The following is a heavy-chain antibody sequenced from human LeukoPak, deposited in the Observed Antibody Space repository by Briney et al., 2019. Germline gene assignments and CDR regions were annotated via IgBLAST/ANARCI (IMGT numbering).Heavy chain of an antibody. Sequence: GGSLRLSCAASGFTFSSYGMPWVRQAPGKGLEWVAVIWYDGSNKYYADSVKGRFTISRDNSKNTLYLQMNSLRAEDTAVYYCARDRKVWDMIGAFDIWGQGTMVTVSS. CDR2: IWYDGSNK. D-gene: IGHD3-16*01. CDR1: GFTFSSYG. J-gene: IGHJ3*02. CDR3: ARDRKVWDMIGAFDI. V-gene: IGHV3-33*01.